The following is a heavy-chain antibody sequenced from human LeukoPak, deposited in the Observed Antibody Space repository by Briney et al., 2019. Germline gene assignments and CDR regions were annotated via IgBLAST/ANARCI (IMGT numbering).Heavy chain of an antibody. CDR1: GFAFSTYT. D-gene: IGHD1-7*01. CDR2: ISDDGSNK. J-gene: IGHJ3*01. V-gene: IGHV3-30-3*01. CDR3: ARDRTGNYDAFDV. Sequence: GGPLRLSCAASGFAFSTYTIHWVRQTPGKGLEWVAVISDDGSNKYFAESVKGRFTISRDNSKNTLYLQMNSLGAEDTALYYCARDRTGNYDAFDVWGQGTTVTVSS.